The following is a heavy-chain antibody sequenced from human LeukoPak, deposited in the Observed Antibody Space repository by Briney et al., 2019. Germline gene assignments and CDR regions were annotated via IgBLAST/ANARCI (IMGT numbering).Heavy chain of an antibody. CDR3: ARDAQITMVRGVAYYYGMDV. CDR1: GFTVSSNY. J-gene: IGHJ6*02. CDR2: IYSGGST. D-gene: IGHD3-10*01. V-gene: IGHV3-53*01. Sequence: GGSLRLSCAASGFTVSSNYMSWVRQAPGKGLECVSIIYSGGSTYYADSVKGRFTISRDNSKNTLYLQMNSLRAEDTAVYYCARDAQITMVRGVAYYYGMDVWGQGTTVTVSS.